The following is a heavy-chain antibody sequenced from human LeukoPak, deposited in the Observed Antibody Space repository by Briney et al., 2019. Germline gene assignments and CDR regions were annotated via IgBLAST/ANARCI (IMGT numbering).Heavy chain of an antibody. J-gene: IGHJ4*02. CDR1: GFIFNNYG. Sequence: PGGSLRLSCAASGFIFNNYGLVWVRQAPGKGLEWVSAISNDGGGTTYADFVKGRFSVSRDNSKNTLFLQMNSLRAEDTALYYCAEGSSGYFADLWGQGTLVTVSS. D-gene: IGHD3-22*01. CDR2: ISNDGGGT. CDR3: AEGSSGYFADL. V-gene: IGHV3-23*01.